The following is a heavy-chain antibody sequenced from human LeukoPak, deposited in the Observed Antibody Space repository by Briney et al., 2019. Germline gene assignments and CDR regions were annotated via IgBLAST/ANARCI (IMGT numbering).Heavy chain of an antibody. CDR2: VYDRGPA. D-gene: IGHD1-1*01. CDR1: GYAITSGGFS. Sequence: SQTLSLTCTVSGYAITSGGFSWNWIRQSPGKGLEWIGCVYDRGPAYYNPSLKSRFTISVDRPKNQFFLNVTSLTAADTAVYYCARVQVPYYFDYWGQGTLVTVSS. V-gene: IGHV4-30-2*06. CDR3: ARVQVPYYFDY. J-gene: IGHJ4*02.